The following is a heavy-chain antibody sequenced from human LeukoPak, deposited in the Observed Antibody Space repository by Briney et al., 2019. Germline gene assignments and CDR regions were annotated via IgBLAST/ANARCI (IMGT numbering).Heavy chain of an antibody. V-gene: IGHV3-11*01. D-gene: IGHD1-26*01. CDR2: ISSSGSTI. CDR1: GFTFSSYA. J-gene: IGHJ6*02. Sequence: GGSLRLSCAASGFTFSSYAMSWIRQAPGKGLEWVSYISSSGSTIYYADSVKGRFTISRDNAKNSLYLQMNSLRAEDTAVYYCARGEWELSYGMDAWGQGTTVTVSS. CDR3: ARGEWELSYGMDA.